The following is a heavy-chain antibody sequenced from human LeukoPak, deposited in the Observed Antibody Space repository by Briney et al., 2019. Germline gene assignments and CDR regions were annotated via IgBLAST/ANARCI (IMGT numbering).Heavy chain of an antibody. CDR2: ISGSGSTT. Sequence: GGSLRLSCAASGFTFSSYAMTWVRQAPGKGLEWVSAISGSGSTTYYADSVKGRFTISRDNSKNSLYLQMNSLRAEDTALYYCAKGRRDGYNYPLDYWGQGTLVTVSS. D-gene: IGHD5-24*01. J-gene: IGHJ4*02. CDR1: GFTFSSYA. CDR3: AKGRRDGYNYPLDY. V-gene: IGHV3-23*01.